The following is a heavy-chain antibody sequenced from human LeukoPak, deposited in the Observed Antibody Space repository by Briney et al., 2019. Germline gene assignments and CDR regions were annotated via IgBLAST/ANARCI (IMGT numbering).Heavy chain of an antibody. CDR3: ARDDGNTIFGVVIISQPLFQH. CDR2: ISYDGSNK. J-gene: IGHJ1*01. D-gene: IGHD3-3*01. Sequence: GGSLRLSCAASGFTFSSCAMHCVRQAPGKGLEGVAVISYDGSNKYYADSVKGRFTISRDNSKNTLYLQMNSLRAEDTAVYYCARDDGNTIFGVVIISQPLFQHWGQGTLVTVSS. CDR1: GFTFSSCA. V-gene: IGHV3-30-3*01.